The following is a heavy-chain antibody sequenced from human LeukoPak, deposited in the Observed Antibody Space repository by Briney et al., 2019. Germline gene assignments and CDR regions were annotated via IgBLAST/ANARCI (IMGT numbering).Heavy chain of an antibody. CDR2: ISDSSSTI. CDR3: ARERGYGSGTFDY. D-gene: IGHD3-10*01. V-gene: IGHV3-48*01. CDR1: GFTFDDYG. Sequence: PGGSLRLSCAASGFTFDDYGMSWVRQAPGKGLEWVSDISDSSSTIHYADSVDGRFTISRDNAKNSLYLQMNSLRAEDTAVYYCARERGYGSGTFDYWGQGIQVTTSS. J-gene: IGHJ4*02.